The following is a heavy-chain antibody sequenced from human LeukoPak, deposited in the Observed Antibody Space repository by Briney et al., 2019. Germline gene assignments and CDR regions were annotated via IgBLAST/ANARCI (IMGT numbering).Heavy chain of an antibody. V-gene: IGHV3-33*01. CDR3: ARDDALGDNALDI. CDR2: ILNDGSQE. D-gene: IGHD3-16*01. J-gene: IGHJ3*02. Sequence: GRSLRLSCAASGFTFSSYGMHWVRQAPGKGLEWVAVILNDGSQEKYADSVKGRFTISRDNSKNALFLQMNSLRAEDTAVYYCARDDALGDNALDIWGQGTMVTVSS. CDR1: GFTFSSYG.